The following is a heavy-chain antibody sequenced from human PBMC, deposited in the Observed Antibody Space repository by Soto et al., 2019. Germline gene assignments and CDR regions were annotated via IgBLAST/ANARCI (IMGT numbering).Heavy chain of an antibody. V-gene: IGHV3-30*03. CDR3: ARGGRQWLVSSVFNS. CDR2: VSHDGRNT. J-gene: IGHJ4*02. D-gene: IGHD6-19*01. CDR1: GFTFSDYA. Sequence: VQLVESGGGVVQPGRSLRLSCAASGFTFSDYAMHWVRQAPGKGLEWVAVVSHDGRNTHYADSVKGRFTISRDSSKNTVSLEMTSRRAEDTAVYYCARGGRQWLVSSVFNSCGQGALVTVSS.